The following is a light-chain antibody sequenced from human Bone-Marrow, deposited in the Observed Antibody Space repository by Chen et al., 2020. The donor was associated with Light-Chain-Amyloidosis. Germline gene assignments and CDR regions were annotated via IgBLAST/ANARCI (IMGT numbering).Light chain of an antibody. J-gene: IGLJ2*01. CDR1: DLPTKY. V-gene: IGLV3-25*03. CDR3: QSADSSGTYEVI. Sequence: SYELTQPPPVSVSPGQTARLTCSGDDLPTKYAYWYQQKPGQAPVLVIHRDTERPSAISERCSGSRAGTTATLTISGVQAEDEADYHCQSADSSGTYEVIFGGGTKLTVL. CDR2: RDT.